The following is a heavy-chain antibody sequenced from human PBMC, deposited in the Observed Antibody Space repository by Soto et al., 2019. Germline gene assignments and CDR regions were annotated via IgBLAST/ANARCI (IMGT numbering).Heavy chain of an antibody. V-gene: IGHV3-30*18. CDR3: AKDGARGCCGRSSCQPAGAY. CDR2: ISYDGSHK. J-gene: IGHJ4*02. CDR1: GFTFSNYG. D-gene: IGHD2-15*01. Sequence: QVQLVESGGGVVQPGRSLRLSCAGSGFTFSNYGLHWVRQAPGKGLEWVADISYDGSHKYYADSVKGRFTISRDNSNNMRYLKMDSFRAENTAVYYCAKDGARGCCGRSSCQPAGAYLGQGTLVTVSS.